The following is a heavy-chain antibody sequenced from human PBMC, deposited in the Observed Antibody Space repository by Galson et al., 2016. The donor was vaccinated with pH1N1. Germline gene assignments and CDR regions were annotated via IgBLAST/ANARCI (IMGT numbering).Heavy chain of an antibody. CDR3: AKVRGYSYGPFEY. CDR2: INAGNDIP. CDR1: GDTFTSYA. J-gene: IGHJ4*02. Sequence: SVKVSCKASGDTFTSYAMHWVRQAPGQRLEWMGWINAGNDIPKYSQRFQGRVTITRDTSASTAYMELNSLRAEDTALYYCAKVRGYSYGPFEYWGQGTLVTVSS. D-gene: IGHD5-18*01. V-gene: IGHV1-3*01.